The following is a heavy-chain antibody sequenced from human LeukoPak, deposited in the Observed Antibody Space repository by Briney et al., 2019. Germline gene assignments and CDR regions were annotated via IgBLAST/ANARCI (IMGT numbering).Heavy chain of an antibody. Sequence: GGSLRLSCAASGFTFSSYSMNWVREAPGKGLEWVSSISSNRSYIYYADSVKGRFTISRDNAKNSLYLQMNSLRAEDTAVYYCARGVTIFGVVISWEYYFDYWGQGTLVTVSS. V-gene: IGHV3-21*01. CDR2: ISSNRSYI. J-gene: IGHJ4*02. CDR1: GFTFSSYS. D-gene: IGHD3-3*01. CDR3: ARGVTIFGVVISWEYYFDY.